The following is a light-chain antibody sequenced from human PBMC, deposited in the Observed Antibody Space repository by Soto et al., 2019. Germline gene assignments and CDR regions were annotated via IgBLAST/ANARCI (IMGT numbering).Light chain of an antibody. CDR1: SSDIGSDKL. Sequence: QSALTQPASVSGSPGQSITISCTGTSSDIGSDKLVSWYQQHPGRAPKIIIYEAFKRPSVVSNRFSGSRSGNTASLTISGLRGEDEADYYCCSYAGSTTWVFGGGTKLTVL. V-gene: IGLV2-23*01. CDR2: EAF. J-gene: IGLJ3*02. CDR3: CSYAGSTTWV.